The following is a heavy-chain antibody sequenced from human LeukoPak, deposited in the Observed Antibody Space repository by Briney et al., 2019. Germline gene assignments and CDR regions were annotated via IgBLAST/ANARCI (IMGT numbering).Heavy chain of an antibody. J-gene: IGHJ6*03. CDR2: IRYDGSNK. V-gene: IGHV3-30*02. Sequence: GGSLRLSCVASGFTLSYNGMHWVRQAPGKGLEWVAFIRYDGSNKYYADSVKDRFTISRDNSKNTPYLQMNSLRDEDTAVYYCAGPTYGSGSYWYYYYYMDVWGKGTTVTVSS. CDR1: GFTLSYNG. D-gene: IGHD3-10*01. CDR3: AGPTYGSGSYWYYYYYMDV.